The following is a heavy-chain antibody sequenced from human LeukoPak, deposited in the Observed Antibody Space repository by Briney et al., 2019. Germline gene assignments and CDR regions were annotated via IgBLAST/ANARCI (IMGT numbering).Heavy chain of an antibody. CDR2: ISAYNGNT. Sequence: ASVKVSCKASGYTFTGYYMHWVRQAPGQGLEWMGWISAYNGNTNYAQKLQGRVTMTTDTSTSTAYMELRSLRSDDTAVYYCASYSSSSHYYYYMDVWGKGTTVTVSS. D-gene: IGHD6-6*01. CDR1: GYTFTGYY. V-gene: IGHV1-18*04. CDR3: ASYSSSSHYYYYMDV. J-gene: IGHJ6*03.